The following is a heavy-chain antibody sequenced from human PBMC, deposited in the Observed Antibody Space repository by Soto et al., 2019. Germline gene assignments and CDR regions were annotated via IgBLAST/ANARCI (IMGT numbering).Heavy chain of an antibody. CDR2: IYKSTTT. J-gene: IGHJ5*02. Sequence: RSLTCSVSGDSISTVDYFWAWIRQPPGQALEYIGYIYKSTTTYYNPSFESRVAISLDTSKSRFSLNVTSVTAADTAVYFCARGRYCLPARCFPNWFDPWGQGTLVTVSS. D-gene: IGHD2-15*01. V-gene: IGHV4-30-4*01. CDR1: GDSISTVDYF. CDR3: ARGRYCLPARCFPNWFDP.